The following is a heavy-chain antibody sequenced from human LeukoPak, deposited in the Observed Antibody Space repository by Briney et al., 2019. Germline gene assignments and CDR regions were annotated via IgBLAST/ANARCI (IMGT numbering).Heavy chain of an antibody. Sequence: GDSVKVSCKASGYTFTGYYVNWFRQAPGQGLEWIGVINPSSGSRNYPPKFQDKITLTRDTSASTAYMQLNSLTSDDTAVYYCAKGAIVVVPAAYIDYWGQGTLVTVSS. D-gene: IGHD2-2*01. CDR3: AKGAIVVVPAAYIDY. V-gene: IGHV1-46*01. CDR1: GYTFTGYY. J-gene: IGHJ4*02. CDR2: INPSSGSR.